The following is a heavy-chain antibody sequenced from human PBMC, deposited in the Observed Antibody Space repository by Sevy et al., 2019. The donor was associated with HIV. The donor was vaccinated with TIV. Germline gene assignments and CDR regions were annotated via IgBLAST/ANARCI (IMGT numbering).Heavy chain of an antibody. D-gene: IGHD3-3*02. Sequence: ASVKVSCKASGYTPTDYRIHWVRQAPGQGPEWMGRINPNSGETNYAQKFQGRVTMTRDTSISTVYMELSRGKSDDTSLYSCATGGEGVLALSDWGQGTLVTVSS. CDR2: INPNSGET. CDR3: ATGGEGVLALSD. V-gene: IGHV1-2*06. CDR1: GYTPTDYR. J-gene: IGHJ4*02.